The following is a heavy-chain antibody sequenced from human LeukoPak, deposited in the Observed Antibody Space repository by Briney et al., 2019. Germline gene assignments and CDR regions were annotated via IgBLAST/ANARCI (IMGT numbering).Heavy chain of an antibody. Sequence: KPGGSLRLSCAASGFTFSDYYMSWIRQAPGKGLEWVSYINTRSTYTNYADSVKGRFTISRDNAKNSLYLQMNSLRAEDTAVYYCARPHYYDSSGDAFDIWGQGTMVTVSS. CDR3: ARPHYYDSSGDAFDI. D-gene: IGHD3-22*01. V-gene: IGHV3-11*06. CDR2: INTRSTYT. J-gene: IGHJ3*02. CDR1: GFTFSDYY.